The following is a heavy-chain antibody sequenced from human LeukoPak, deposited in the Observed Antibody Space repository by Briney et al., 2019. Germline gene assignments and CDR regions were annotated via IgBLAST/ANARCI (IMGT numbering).Heavy chain of an antibody. CDR3: AKGAAAGFLGAFDI. CDR2: ISWNSGSI. CDR1: GFTFDDYA. Sequence: GGSLRLSCAASGFTFDDYAMHWVRHASGKGLEWVSGISWNSGSIGYADSVKGRFTISRDDAKNSLYLQMNSLRAEDTALYYCAKGAAAGFLGAFDIWGQGTMVTVSS. D-gene: IGHD6-13*01. J-gene: IGHJ3*02. V-gene: IGHV3-9*01.